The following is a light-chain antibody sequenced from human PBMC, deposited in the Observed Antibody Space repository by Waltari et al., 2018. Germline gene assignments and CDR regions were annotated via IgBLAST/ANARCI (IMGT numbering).Light chain of an antibody. V-gene: IGKV1-39*01. Sequence: DIQMTQSPSSLSASVGDRVTITCRASQSLSKYLNWYHQPPGKAPKLLISGSSGLQGGVPSRFSGSGSGTDFNLTITNLQPEDFGTYYCQQSYLNPVTFGQGTKVEI. CDR1: QSLSKY. J-gene: IGKJ2*01. CDR2: GSS. CDR3: QQSYLNPVT.